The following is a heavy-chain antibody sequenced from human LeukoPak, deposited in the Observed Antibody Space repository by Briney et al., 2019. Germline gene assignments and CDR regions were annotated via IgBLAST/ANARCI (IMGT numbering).Heavy chain of an antibody. J-gene: IGHJ3*02. V-gene: IGHV3-23*01. D-gene: IGHD1-14*01. CDR2: ISGSGGST. Sequence: GVSLTLSCAASGFTLYSHAMRCARQAPGKGLEWVSAISGSGGSTYYADSVKGRFTISRDNAKNTLSLQMNSLRAEDTAVYYCTRDWRNMGFDIWGQGTMVTVSS. CDR1: GFTLYSHA. CDR3: TRDWRNMGFDI.